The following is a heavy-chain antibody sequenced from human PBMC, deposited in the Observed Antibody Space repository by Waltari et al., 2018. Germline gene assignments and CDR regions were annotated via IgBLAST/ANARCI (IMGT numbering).Heavy chain of an antibody. CDR1: GYSISSGYY. Sequence: QVQLQESGPGLVKPSETLSLTCAVSGYSISSGYYWGWIRQPPGKGLEWIGIIYHIGSTYYHPSLKSRVTISVDTSKNQFSLKLSSVTAADTAVYYCARSDFWSGYYGIFDYWGQGTLVTVSS. J-gene: IGHJ4*02. CDR3: ARSDFWSGYYGIFDY. D-gene: IGHD3-3*01. CDR2: IYHIGST. V-gene: IGHV4-38-2*01.